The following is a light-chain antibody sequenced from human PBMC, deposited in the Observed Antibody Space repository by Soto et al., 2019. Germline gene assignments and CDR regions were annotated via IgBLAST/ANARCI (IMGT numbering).Light chain of an antibody. J-gene: IGLJ1*01. CDR3: SSYAAINTFV. CDR1: SSDIGGNNY. V-gene: IGLV2-8*01. CDR2: EVS. Sequence: QSALTQPPSASGSPGQSVTISCTGTSSDIGGNNYVSWYQQYPGKAPKVIIYEVSKRPSGVPDRFSGSKSGSTASLTVSGLQSEDDADYYCSSYAAINTFVFGTGTKLTVL.